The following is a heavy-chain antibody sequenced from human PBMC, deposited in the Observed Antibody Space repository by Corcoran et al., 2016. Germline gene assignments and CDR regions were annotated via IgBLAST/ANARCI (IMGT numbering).Heavy chain of an antibody. CDR1: GDSVTSNSAA. CDR3: ARGGGNNYGMDV. D-gene: IGHD3-10*01. CDR2: TYYRSKWYN. J-gene: IGHJ6*02. V-gene: IGHV6-1*01. Sequence: QVQLQQADPGLVKPSQTLSLTCAISGDSVTSNSAAWNWIRQSPSRGPEWLGRTYYRSKWYNDYAVSVKSRININPDTSKNQFSLQLNSVTTEDTAVYYGARGGGNNYGMDVWGHGTMVTVSS.